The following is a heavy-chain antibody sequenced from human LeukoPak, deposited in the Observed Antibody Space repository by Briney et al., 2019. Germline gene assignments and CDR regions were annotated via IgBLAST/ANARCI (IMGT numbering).Heavy chain of an antibody. CDR3: ARDQGDNSYGYYAIWYAFDV. Sequence: SVKVSCKASGGTFNNYTISWVRQAPGQGLEWMGRIVPILGIANYAQEFQGRLIITADKATSSAYMELSSLRSEDTAVYYCARDQGDNSYGYYAIWYAFDVWGQGTMVTVSS. D-gene: IGHD5-18*01. CDR1: GGTFNNYT. CDR2: IVPILGIA. V-gene: IGHV1-69*04. J-gene: IGHJ3*01.